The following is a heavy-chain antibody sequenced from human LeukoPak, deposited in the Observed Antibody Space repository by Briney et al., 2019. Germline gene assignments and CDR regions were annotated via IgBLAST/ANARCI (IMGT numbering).Heavy chain of an antibody. D-gene: IGHD1-26*01. Sequence: RSLRLSCAASGFSFSSYAMSWVRQAPGKGLEWVSSVSESGGGTYYADSVMGRFIISRDNSRKTFHLQMDSLRADDTAIYYCAKGKVNHLGALDFWGQGTLVTVSS. CDR2: VSESGGGT. CDR3: AKGKVNHLGALDF. V-gene: IGHV3-23*01. J-gene: IGHJ4*02. CDR1: GFSFSSYA.